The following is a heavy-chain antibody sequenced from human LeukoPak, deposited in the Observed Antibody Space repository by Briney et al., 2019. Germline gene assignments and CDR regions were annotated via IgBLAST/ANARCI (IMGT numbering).Heavy chain of an antibody. V-gene: IGHV5-51*01. D-gene: IGHD3-22*01. CDR2: IYPGDSDT. J-gene: IGHJ4*01. CDR3: ATQTNDYYYDSSGYYFDY. Sequence: GESLKISCKGSGYSLTSYWIGWVRQMPGKGLEWMGIIYPGDSDTRYSPSFQGQVTISADKSISTAYLQWSSLKASDTAMYYCATQTNDYYYDSSGYYFDYWGQGTLVTVSS. CDR1: GYSLTSYW.